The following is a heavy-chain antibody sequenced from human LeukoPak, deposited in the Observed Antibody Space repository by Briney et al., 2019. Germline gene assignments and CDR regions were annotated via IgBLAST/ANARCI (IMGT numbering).Heavy chain of an antibody. CDR2: IYYSGST. CDR1: GGSISSSNYY. Sequence: SETLSLTCTVSGGSISSSNYYWGWIRQPPGKGLEWIGSIYYSGSTYYNPSLKSRVTISVDTSKDQFSLKLSSVTAADTAVYYCARPVPSRLGWFDPWGQGTLVTVSS. CDR3: ARPVPSRLGWFDP. D-gene: IGHD1-1*01. V-gene: IGHV4-39*01. J-gene: IGHJ5*02.